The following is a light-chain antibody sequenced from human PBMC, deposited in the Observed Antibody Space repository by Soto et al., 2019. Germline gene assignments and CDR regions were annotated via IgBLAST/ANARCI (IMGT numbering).Light chain of an antibody. V-gene: IGLV2-8*01. CDR3: SSYAGSNNHVV. J-gene: IGLJ2*01. Sequence: QSALTQPPSASGSPGQSVTISCTGTSSDVGGYNYVSWYQQHPGKAPKLMIYEVSKRPSGVPDRFSGSKSGNTASLTVSGLQAEDEVDYYCSSYAGSNNHVVFGGGPRSPS. CDR1: SSDVGGYNY. CDR2: EVS.